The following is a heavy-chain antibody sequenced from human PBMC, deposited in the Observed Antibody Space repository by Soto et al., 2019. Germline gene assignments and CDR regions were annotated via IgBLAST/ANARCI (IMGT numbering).Heavy chain of an antibody. D-gene: IGHD3-10*02. CDR3: VRHAACSSIRCCSGYFDL. V-gene: IGHV4-39*01. J-gene: IGHJ2*01. CDR1: GVSISTSSYY. Sequence: QPPLQESGPGLVKPSETLSLTCTVSGVSISTSSYYWGWVRLAPGKGLEWIGSIYNTGSTYYKPCVNTRVTISVDTSKNQFSLNLNSMTAADTSVYYCVRHAACSSIRCCSGYFDLWGRGTLVTVSS. CDR2: IYNTGST.